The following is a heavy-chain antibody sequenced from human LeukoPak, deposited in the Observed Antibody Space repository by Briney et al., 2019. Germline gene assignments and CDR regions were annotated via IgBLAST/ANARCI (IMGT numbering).Heavy chain of an antibody. D-gene: IGHD2/OR15-2a*01. J-gene: IGHJ6*03. V-gene: IGHV1-69*05. Sequence: SVKVSCKASGGTFSSYAISWVRQAPRQGLEWMGGIIPIFGTANYAQKFQGRVTITTDESTSTAYTELSSLRSEDTAVYYCAREYATAYMDVWGKGTTVTVSS. CDR3: AREYATAYMDV. CDR1: GGTFSSYA. CDR2: IIPIFGTA.